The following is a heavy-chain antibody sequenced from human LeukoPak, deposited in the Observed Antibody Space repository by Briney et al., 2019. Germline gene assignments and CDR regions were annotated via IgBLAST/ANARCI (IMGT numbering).Heavy chain of an antibody. CDR2: ISHSGIT. D-gene: IGHD5-18*01. Sequence: PSETLSLTCAVSGYSIGSGYYWGWIRQPPGKGLEGIGTISHSGITYYNQSLKSRAAISLDRSKNHFSLKLNSVTAADTAVYYCARSYSYGSQPFDYWGQGTLVTVSS. CDR3: ARSYSYGSQPFDY. V-gene: IGHV4-38-2*01. CDR1: GYSIGSGYY. J-gene: IGHJ4*02.